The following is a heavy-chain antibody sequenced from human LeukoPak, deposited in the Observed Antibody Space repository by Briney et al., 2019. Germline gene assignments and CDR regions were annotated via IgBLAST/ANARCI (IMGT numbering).Heavy chain of an antibody. Sequence: GASVKVSCKVSGYTLTELSMHWVRQAPGKGLEWMGGFDPEDGETIYAQKFQGRVTMTEDTSTDTAYMELSSLRSEDTAVYYCATDPYGDYVKVFDYWGPGTLVTVSS. J-gene: IGHJ4*02. CDR1: GYTLTELS. D-gene: IGHD4-17*01. CDR2: FDPEDGET. CDR3: ATDPYGDYVKVFDY. V-gene: IGHV1-24*01.